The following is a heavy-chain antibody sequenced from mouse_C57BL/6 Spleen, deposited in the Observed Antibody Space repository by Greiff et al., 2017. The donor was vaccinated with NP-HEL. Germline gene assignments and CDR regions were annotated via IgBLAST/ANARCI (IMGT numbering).Heavy chain of an antibody. Sequence: VQLQQSGAELVRPGASVTLSCKASGYTFTDYEMHWVKQTPVHGLEWIGAIDPETGGTAYNQKFKGKAILTADKSSSTAYMELRSLTSEDSAVYYCTRRGVSNLFDYWGQGTTLTVSS. CDR3: TRRGVSNLFDY. CDR2: IDPETGGT. CDR1: GYTFTDYE. D-gene: IGHD6-1*01. J-gene: IGHJ2*01. V-gene: IGHV1-15*01.